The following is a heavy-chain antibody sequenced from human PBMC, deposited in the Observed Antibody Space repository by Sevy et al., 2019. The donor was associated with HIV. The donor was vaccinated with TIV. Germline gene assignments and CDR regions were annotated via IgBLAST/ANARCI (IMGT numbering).Heavy chain of an antibody. CDR3: ARGESSGWYVDAVSPHPYHDY. CDR2: ISYDGSNK. Sequence: GGSLRLSCAASGFTFSSYAMHWVRQAPGKGLEWVAVISYDGSNKYYADSVKGRFTISRDNSKNTLYLQMNSLRAEDTAVDYGARGESSGWYVDAVSPHPYHDYWGQGTLVTVSS. CDR1: GFTFSSYA. D-gene: IGHD6-19*01. V-gene: IGHV3-30-3*01. J-gene: IGHJ4*02.